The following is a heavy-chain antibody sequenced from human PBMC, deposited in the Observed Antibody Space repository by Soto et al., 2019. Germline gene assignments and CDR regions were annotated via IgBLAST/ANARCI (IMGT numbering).Heavy chain of an antibody. CDR3: ARSGLGTAMVGDKNWFDP. CDR2: IHHSGST. CDR1: FSSLSSDNW. Sequence: LSLPFPFSFSSLSSDNWWVWILPSPGKGLEWIGYIHHSGSTYYNPSLKSRLTMSVDTSKNQFSLELSSVTAVDTAVYYCARSGLGTAMVGDKNWFDPWGQGTLVTVSS. D-gene: IGHD5-18*01. J-gene: IGHJ5*02. V-gene: IGHV4-28*01.